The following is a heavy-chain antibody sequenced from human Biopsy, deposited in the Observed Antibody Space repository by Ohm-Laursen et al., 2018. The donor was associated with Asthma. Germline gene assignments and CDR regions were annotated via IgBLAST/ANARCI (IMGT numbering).Heavy chain of an antibody. CDR1: GGAIRTSGYY. V-gene: IGHV4-31*03. D-gene: IGHD2-8*01. CDR2: INYSGST. Sequence: TLSLTCSVSGGAIRTSGYYWSWVRQHPGKGLEWIGYINYSGSTFHSPSLESRVTVSVDTSKNQFSLKLSSVAAADTAVYYCARDLSGYCTSSACYGFDSWGQGTLVTVSS. CDR3: ARDLSGYCTSSACYGFDS. J-gene: IGHJ5*01.